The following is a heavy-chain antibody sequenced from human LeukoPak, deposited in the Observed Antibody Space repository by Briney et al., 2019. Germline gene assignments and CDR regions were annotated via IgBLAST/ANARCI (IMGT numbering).Heavy chain of an antibody. V-gene: IGHV4-31*03. Sequence: SETLSLTCTVSGGSLSSGGYYWGWIRQHPGTGLEWIGYIYYSGSTYYNPSLKSRVTISVDTSKNQFSLKLSSVTAADTAVYYCARTTVTTAAFDYWGQGTLVTVSS. CDR3: ARTTVTTAAFDY. J-gene: IGHJ4*02. CDR1: GGSLSSGGYY. CDR2: IYYSGST. D-gene: IGHD4-17*01.